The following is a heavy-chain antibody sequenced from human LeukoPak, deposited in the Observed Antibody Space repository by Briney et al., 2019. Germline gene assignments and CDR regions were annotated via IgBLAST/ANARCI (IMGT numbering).Heavy chain of an antibody. CDR3: AREVFEGQRQSDAFDV. V-gene: IGHV3-74*01. J-gene: IGHJ3*01. D-gene: IGHD6-25*01. Sequence: GGSLRLSCAASGFTFSSHWMHWVRQAPGEGLVWVSRVNGPGDWTHYADSVRGRFIISRDNAENTISLQMNNLGAEDTAVYFCAREVFEGQRQSDAFDVWGQGTMVTVSS. CDR2: VNGPGDWT. CDR1: GFTFSSHW.